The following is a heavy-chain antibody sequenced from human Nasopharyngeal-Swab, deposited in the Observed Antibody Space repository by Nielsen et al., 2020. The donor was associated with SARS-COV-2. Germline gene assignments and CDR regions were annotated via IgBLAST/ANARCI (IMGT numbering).Heavy chain of an antibody. V-gene: IGHV4-59*06. D-gene: IGHD2-2*01. CDR3: ARWASAAWQNGFDP. Sequence: SETLSLTCTVSGGSISNYYWSWIRQHPGKGLEWIGYIYYSGSTYYNPSLKSRVTISVDTSKNQFSLKLSSVTAADTAVYYCARWASAAWQNGFDPWGQGTLVTVSS. CDR2: IYYSGST. CDR1: GGSISNYY. J-gene: IGHJ5*02.